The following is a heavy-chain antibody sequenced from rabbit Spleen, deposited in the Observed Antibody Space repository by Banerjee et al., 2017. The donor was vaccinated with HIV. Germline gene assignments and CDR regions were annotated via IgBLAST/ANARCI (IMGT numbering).Heavy chain of an antibody. V-gene: IGHV1S47*01. Sequence: QEQLKESGGGLVQPGGSLTLSCKASGFDFSRTGVSWVRQAPGKGLEWIGYIDLLFGTAYYANWVNGRFTISSHNAQNTLSLQLNSLTAADTATYFCVRGASSSGYYSLWGPGTLVTVS. CDR2: IDLLFGTA. D-gene: IGHD1-1*01. J-gene: IGHJ4*01. CDR1: GFDFSRTG. CDR3: VRGASSSGYYSL.